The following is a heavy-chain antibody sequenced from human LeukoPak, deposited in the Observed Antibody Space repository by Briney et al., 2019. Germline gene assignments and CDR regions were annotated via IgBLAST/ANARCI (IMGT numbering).Heavy chain of an antibody. Sequence: ASVKVSCKASGYTFTSYGISWARQAPGQGLEWMGWISAYNGNTNYAQKLQGRVTMTTDTSTSTAYMELRSLRSDDTAVYYCARSIPARYCSSTSCYGYYYYMDVWGKGTTVTVSS. CDR1: GYTFTSYG. CDR3: ARSIPARYCSSTSCYGYYYYMDV. CDR2: ISAYNGNT. V-gene: IGHV1-18*01. J-gene: IGHJ6*03. D-gene: IGHD2-2*01.